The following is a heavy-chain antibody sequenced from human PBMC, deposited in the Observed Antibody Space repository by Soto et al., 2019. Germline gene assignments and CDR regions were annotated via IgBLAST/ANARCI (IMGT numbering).Heavy chain of an antibody. CDR3: ARDTELIAAAGTVNWFDP. CDR1: GGSVSSGSYY. J-gene: IGHJ5*02. CDR2: IYYSGST. V-gene: IGHV4-61*01. D-gene: IGHD6-13*01. Sequence: SETLSLTCTVSGGSVSSGSYYWSWIRQPPGKGLEWIGYIYYSGSTSYNPSLKSRVTISVDTSKNQFSLKLSSVTAADTAVYYCARDTELIAAAGTVNWFDPWGQGTLVTVSS.